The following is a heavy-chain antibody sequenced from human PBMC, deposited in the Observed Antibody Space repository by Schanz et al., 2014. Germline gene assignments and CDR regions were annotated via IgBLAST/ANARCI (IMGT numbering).Heavy chain of an antibody. D-gene: IGHD6-19*01. CDR1: GFTFRSYA. V-gene: IGHV3-15*01. CDR3: TTYCDGGCAIDN. CDR2: IKSKTDGGTT. Sequence: EVQLLASGGGLVQPGGSLRLSCIGSGFTFRSYALGWVRQAPGKGLEWVGRIKSKTDGGTTDYAAPVKGRFTISRDDSKNTLFLQMNSLKTEDTAVYYCTTYCDGGCAIDNWGQGALVTVSS. J-gene: IGHJ4*02.